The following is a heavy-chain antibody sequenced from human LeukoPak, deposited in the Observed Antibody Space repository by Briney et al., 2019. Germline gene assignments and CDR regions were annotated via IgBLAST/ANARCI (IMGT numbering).Heavy chain of an antibody. CDR1: GFTFSTYR. J-gene: IGHJ4*02. Sequence: KPGGSLRLSCVGTGFTFSTYRMNWVRQAPGKGLEWVSSISSSSSYICYADSVKGRITISRDNAKNSLYLQMNSLRVEDTAVYYCARDKDVYFDYWGQGTLVTVS. V-gene: IGHV3-21*01. CDR2: ISSSSSYI. CDR3: ARDKDVYFDY.